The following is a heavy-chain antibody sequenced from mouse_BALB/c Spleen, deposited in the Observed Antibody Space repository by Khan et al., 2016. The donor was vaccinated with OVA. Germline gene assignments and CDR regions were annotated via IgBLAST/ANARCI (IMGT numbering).Heavy chain of an antibody. Sequence: QMQLEESGPGLVAPSQNLSITCTVSGFSLSDYGVSWIRQPPGKGLEWLGVIWGGGSTYYNSALKSRLSISKDNSKSQVFLKMSSLQSDDTAMFYCAKGVWSYYYTFDYWGQGTSVTVSS. CDR2: IWGGGST. CDR3: AKGVWSYYYTFDY. CDR1: GFSLSDYG. V-gene: IGHV2-6-5*01. J-gene: IGHJ4*01.